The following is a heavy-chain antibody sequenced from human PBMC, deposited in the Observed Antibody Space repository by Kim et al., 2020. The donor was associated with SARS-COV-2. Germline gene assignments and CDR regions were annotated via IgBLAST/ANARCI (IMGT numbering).Heavy chain of an antibody. D-gene: IGHD3-10*01. J-gene: IGHJ4*02. CDR3: ARMSGSGIYNKYFDS. V-gene: IGHV3-23*03. Sequence: DSVKGRFTISKDNARSTLYLQMGSLKAEDTAVYFCARMSGSGIYNKYFDSWGQGTLVTVAS.